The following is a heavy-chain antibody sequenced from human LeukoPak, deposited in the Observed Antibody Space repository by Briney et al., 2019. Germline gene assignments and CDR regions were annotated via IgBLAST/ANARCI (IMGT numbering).Heavy chain of an antibody. J-gene: IGHJ5*02. V-gene: IGHV4-59*08. CDR2: IHSTGTT. D-gene: IGHD6-13*01. Sequence: PSETLSLTCNVAGDSIRYYYWIWIRQPPGKGLEWIGYIHSTGTTNYNPSLKSRVSMPVATSSKQCPTKLSSTPAQDTAVYYCATLLADNWSHPAGQGTLVTVSS. CDR1: GDSIRYYY. CDR3: ATLLADNWSHP.